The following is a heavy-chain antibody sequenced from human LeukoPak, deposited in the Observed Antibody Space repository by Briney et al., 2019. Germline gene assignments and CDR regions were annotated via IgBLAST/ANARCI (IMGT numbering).Heavy chain of an antibody. J-gene: IGHJ6*04. CDR3: ARDRLVATRGQAGAYGMDV. CDR1: GFTFSDYY. Sequence: GGSLRLSCAASGFTFSDYYMSWIRQAPGKGLECVSYISSSSSYTNYADSVKGRFTISRDNAKNSLYLQMNGLRAEDTAVYYCARDRLVATRGQAGAYGMDVWGKGTTVTVSS. V-gene: IGHV3-11*06. D-gene: IGHD5-12*01. CDR2: ISSSSSYT.